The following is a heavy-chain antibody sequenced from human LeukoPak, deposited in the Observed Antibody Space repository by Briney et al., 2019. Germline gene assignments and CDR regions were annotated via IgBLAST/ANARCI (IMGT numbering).Heavy chain of an antibody. D-gene: IGHD3-22*01. CDR2: ITTSGSTM. CDR3: ARRDFYDTTGYLFDY. V-gene: IGHV3-48*03. Sequence: PGGSLRLSCAASGFTLSTYEMNRVRQAPGKGLDWVSYITTSGSTMSYADSVKGRFTISRDNAKNSLYLQMNGLRAEDTAVYYCARRDFYDTTGYLFDYWGQGTLVTVSS. J-gene: IGHJ4*02. CDR1: GFTLSTYE.